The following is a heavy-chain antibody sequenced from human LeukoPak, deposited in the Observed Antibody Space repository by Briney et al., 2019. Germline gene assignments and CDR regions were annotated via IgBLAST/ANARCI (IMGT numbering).Heavy chain of an antibody. D-gene: IGHD3/OR15-3a*01. CDR2: IYYSGST. J-gene: IGHJ3*02. V-gene: IGHV4-59*01. CDR3: ARAGLDSDAFDT. Sequence: SETLSLTCTVSGGTISSYYWSWLRQPPGKGLEWIGYIYYSGSTNYNPSIKSRVTISVDTSKNQFSLKLSSVTAADTAVYYCARAGLDSDAFDTWGQGTMVTVSS. CDR1: GGTISSYY.